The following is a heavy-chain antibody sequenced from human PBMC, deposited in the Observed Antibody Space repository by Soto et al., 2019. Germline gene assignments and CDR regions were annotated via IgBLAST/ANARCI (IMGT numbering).Heavy chain of an antibody. Sequence: EVQLVESGGGLVQPGGSLRLSCAASGFTFSSYSMNWVRQAPGKGLEWVSYISSSSSTIYYADSVKGRFTISRDNAKNSLYLQMNSLRAEDTAVYYCATDADFWSGFDIWGQGTMVTVSS. J-gene: IGHJ3*02. V-gene: IGHV3-48*01. CDR3: ATDADFWSGFDI. CDR1: GFTFSSYS. D-gene: IGHD3-3*01. CDR2: ISSSSSTI.